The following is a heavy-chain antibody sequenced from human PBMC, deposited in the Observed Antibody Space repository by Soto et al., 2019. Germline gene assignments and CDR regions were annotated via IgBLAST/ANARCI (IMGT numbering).Heavy chain of an antibody. CDR2: ISPIFGTA. V-gene: IGHV1-69*01. CDR3: ARVGYCRGGSGPPDS. D-gene: IGHD2-15*01. Sequence: QVQLVQSGAEVKKPGSSVKVSCKASGGTFSSYAISWVRQAPGHGLEWMGGISPIFGTANYAQKFQGRVPITADESPSTAYVELSSLRSEDTAVYYCARVGYCRGGSGPPDSWGQGTLVTVSS. CDR1: GGTFSSYA. J-gene: IGHJ4*02.